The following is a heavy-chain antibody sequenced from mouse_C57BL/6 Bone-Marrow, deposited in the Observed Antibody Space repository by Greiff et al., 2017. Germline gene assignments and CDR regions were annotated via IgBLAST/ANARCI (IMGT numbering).Heavy chain of an antibody. D-gene: IGHD1-1*01. CDR3: ARRVYGSSYCGYFDV. V-gene: IGHV1-78*01. J-gene: IGHJ1*03. CDR2: IYPRDGST. Sequence: QVQLKESDAELVKPGASVKISCKVSGYTFTDHTIHWMKQRPEQGLEWIGYIYPRDGSTKYNEKFKGKATLTADKSSSTAYMQLNRLTSEDSAVYFCARRVYGSSYCGYFDVWGTGATVTVSS. CDR1: GYTFTDHT.